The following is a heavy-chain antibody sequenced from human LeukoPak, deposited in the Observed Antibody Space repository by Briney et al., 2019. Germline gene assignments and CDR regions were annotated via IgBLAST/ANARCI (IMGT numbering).Heavy chain of an antibody. CDR2: IYSGGST. D-gene: IGHD3-10*01. V-gene: IGHV3-66*01. CDR3: AREMDYGSGSRGY. Sequence: GGSLRLSCAASRFTVSSNYMSWVRQAPGKGLEWVSVIYSGGSTYYADSVKGRFTISRDNSKNTLYLQMNSLRAEDTAVYYCAREMDYGSGSRGYWGQGTLVTVSS. J-gene: IGHJ4*02. CDR1: RFTVSSNY.